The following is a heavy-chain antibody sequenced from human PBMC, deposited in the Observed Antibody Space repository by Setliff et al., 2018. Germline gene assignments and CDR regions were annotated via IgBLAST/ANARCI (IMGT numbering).Heavy chain of an antibody. Sequence: SETLSLTCAVYGGSFSDYHWSWIRQTPGKGLEWIGKIDHSGSSIYNPSLKSRVTISVHTSKTQFSLTLSSMTAADTAVYYCARGGGYNSASYQGGYYYMDVWGKGTTVTVSS. CDR1: GGSFSDYH. CDR2: IDHSGSS. V-gene: IGHV4-34*01. D-gene: IGHD6-19*01. J-gene: IGHJ6*03. CDR3: ARGGGYNSASYQGGYYYMDV.